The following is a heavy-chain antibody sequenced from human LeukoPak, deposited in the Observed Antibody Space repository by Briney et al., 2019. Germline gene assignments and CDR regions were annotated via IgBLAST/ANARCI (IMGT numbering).Heavy chain of an antibody. D-gene: IGHD4-17*01. CDR1: GFTFSNYN. J-gene: IGHJ4*02. CDR3: ASLYGEILDY. CDR2: ISSSSSTI. V-gene: IGHV3-48*01. Sequence: PGGSLRLSCAASGFTFSNYNMNWVRQAPGKGLEWVSYISSSSSTIFYADSVKGRFTISRDNAKNSLYLQMNSLRAEDTAVYYCASLYGEILDYWGQGTLVTVPS.